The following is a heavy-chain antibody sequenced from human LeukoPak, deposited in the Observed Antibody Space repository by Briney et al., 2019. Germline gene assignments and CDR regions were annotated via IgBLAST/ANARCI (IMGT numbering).Heavy chain of an antibody. CDR1: GFTFSSYS. CDR3: ARDASSNYYDSSGSDY. CDR2: ISSSSSYI. D-gene: IGHD3-22*01. J-gene: IGHJ4*02. Sequence: PGGSLRLSCAASGFTFSSYSMNWVRQAPGKGLEWVSSISSSSSYIYYADSVKGRFTISRDNAKNSLYLQMNSLRAEDTAVYYCARDASSNYYDSSGSDYWGQGTLATVSS. V-gene: IGHV3-21*01.